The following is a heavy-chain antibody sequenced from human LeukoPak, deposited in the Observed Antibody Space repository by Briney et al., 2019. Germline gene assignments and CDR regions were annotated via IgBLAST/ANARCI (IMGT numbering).Heavy chain of an antibody. D-gene: IGHD3-9*01. CDR2: INPNSGGT. Sequence: GASVKVSCKASGYTFTGYYMHWVRQAPGQGLEWMGWINPNSGGTNYAQKFQGRVTMTRDTSISTAYMELSRLRAEDTAVYYCARGPNYDILTGWRKTHNGFDIWGQGTMVTVSS. CDR3: ARGPNYDILTGWRKTHNGFDI. V-gene: IGHV1-2*02. J-gene: IGHJ3*02. CDR1: GYTFTGYY.